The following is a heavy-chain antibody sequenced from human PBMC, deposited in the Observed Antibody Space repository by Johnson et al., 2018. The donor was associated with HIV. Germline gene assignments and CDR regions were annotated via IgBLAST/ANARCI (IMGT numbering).Heavy chain of an antibody. J-gene: IGHJ3*02. CDR3: AKVRVIIAAPRGGAFDI. Sequence: QMLLVESGGGVVQPGGSLRLSCAASGFTFSSYGMHWVRQAPGKGLEWVAFIRYDGSNKYYADSVKGRFTISRDNSKNTLYLQMNSLRAEDTAVYYWAKVRVIIAAPRGGAFDIWGQGTMVTVSS. D-gene: IGHD6-6*01. CDR1: GFTFSSYG. V-gene: IGHV3-30*02. CDR2: IRYDGSNK.